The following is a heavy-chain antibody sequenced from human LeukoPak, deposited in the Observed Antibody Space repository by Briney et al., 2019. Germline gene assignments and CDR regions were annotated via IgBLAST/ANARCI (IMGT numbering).Heavy chain of an antibody. CDR1: GFTFSSYA. CDR3: ARDHTEMSGVVIMIPYYYGMDV. D-gene: IGHD3-3*01. CDR2: ISYDGSNK. Sequence: GGSLRLSCAASGFTFSSYAMHWVRQAPGKGLEWVAVISYDGSNKYYADSVKGRFTISRDNSKNTLYLQMNSLRAEDTAVYYCARDHTEMSGVVIMIPYYYGMDVWGQGTTVTVSS. J-gene: IGHJ6*02. V-gene: IGHV3-30-3*01.